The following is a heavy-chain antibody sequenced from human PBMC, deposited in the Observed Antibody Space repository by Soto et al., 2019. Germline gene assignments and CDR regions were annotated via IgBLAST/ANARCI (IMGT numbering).Heavy chain of an antibody. CDR1: GGTFSSYA. V-gene: IGHV1-69*01. CDR2: IIPIFGTA. J-gene: IGHJ1*01. Sequence: QVQLVQSGAEVKKPGSSVKVSCKASGGTFSSYAISWVRQAPGQGLEWMGGIIPIFGTANYAQKFQGRVTXXAXXXTSTAYMELSSLRSEDTAVYYCASGDPRGYFQHWGQGTLVTVSS. CDR3: ASGDPRGYFQH.